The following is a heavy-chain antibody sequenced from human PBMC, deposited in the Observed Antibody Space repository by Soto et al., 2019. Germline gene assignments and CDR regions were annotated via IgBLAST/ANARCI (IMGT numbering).Heavy chain of an antibody. CDR3: ARVERYCSSTSCYPGFDY. CDR1: GGTFSSYT. J-gene: IGHJ4*02. V-gene: IGHV1-69*02. Sequence: QVQLVQSGAEVKKPGSSVKVSCKASGGTFSSYTISWVRQAPGQGLEWMGRIIPILGIANYAQKFQGRVTITADKSTSTAYMELSSLRSEDTAVYYCARVERYCSSTSCYPGFDYWGQGTLVTVSS. D-gene: IGHD2-2*01. CDR2: IIPILGIA.